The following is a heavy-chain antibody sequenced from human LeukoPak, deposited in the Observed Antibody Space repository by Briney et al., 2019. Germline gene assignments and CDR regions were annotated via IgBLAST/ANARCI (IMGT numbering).Heavy chain of an antibody. D-gene: IGHD3-22*01. CDR1: GYTFTSYD. V-gene: IGHV1-8*01. J-gene: IGHJ3*02. Sequence: GASVKVSCKASGYTFTSYDINWVRQATGQGLEWMGWMNPNSGNTGYAQKFQGRVTMTRNTSISTAYMELSSLRSEDTAVYYCARYHDSSRSAVDAFDIWGQGTMVTVSS. CDR2: MNPNSGNT. CDR3: ARYHDSSRSAVDAFDI.